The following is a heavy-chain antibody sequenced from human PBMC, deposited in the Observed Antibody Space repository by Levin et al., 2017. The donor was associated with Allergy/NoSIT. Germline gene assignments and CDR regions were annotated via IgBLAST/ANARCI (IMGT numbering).Heavy chain of an antibody. CDR3: AREGTGSAFDI. CDR2: VSYAGSNK. V-gene: IGHV3-30-3*01. Sequence: GGSLRLSCAASGLTFTNYAMHWVRQAPGKGLEWVAVVSYAGSNKYYADSVKGRFTISRDNSKNTLYLQMNSLRTEDTAVYYCAREGTGSAFDIWGQGTMVTVSS. CDR1: GLTFTNYA. D-gene: IGHD3/OR15-3a*01. J-gene: IGHJ3*02.